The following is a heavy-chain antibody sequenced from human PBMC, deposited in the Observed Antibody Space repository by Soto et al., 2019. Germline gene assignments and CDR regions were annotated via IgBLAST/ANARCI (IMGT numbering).Heavy chain of an antibody. CDR2: INHSGST. J-gene: IGHJ5*02. CDR3: ARGPITTNPRFDP. D-gene: IGHD3-22*01. CDR1: GESFSGYY. V-gene: IGHV4-34*01. Sequence: SETLSLTCAVYGESFSGYYWSWIRQPPGKGLEWIGEINHSGSTNYNPSLKSRVTISVDTSKNQFSLKLTSVTAADTAVYYCARGPITTNPRFDPWGQGTLVTVSS.